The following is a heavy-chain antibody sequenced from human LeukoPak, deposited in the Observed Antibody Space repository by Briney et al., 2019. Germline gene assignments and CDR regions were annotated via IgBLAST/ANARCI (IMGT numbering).Heavy chain of an antibody. J-gene: IGHJ4*02. CDR3: ASRPDQHLLYYFDY. D-gene: IGHD2-15*01. CDR2: INPNSGGT. Sequence: PAASVKVSCKASGYTFTGYYMHWVRQAPGQGLEWMGWINPNSGGTKYAQKFQGRVTMTSDASISTAYMELSSLRSDDTAVYYCASRPDQHLLYYFDYWGQGALVTVSS. V-gene: IGHV1-2*02. CDR1: GYTFTGYY.